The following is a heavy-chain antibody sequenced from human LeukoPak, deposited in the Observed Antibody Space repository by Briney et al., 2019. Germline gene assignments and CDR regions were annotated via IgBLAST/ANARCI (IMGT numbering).Heavy chain of an antibody. J-gene: IGHJ4*02. V-gene: IGHV1-2*02. D-gene: IGHD4-17*01. CDR1: GYTFTGYY. CDR2: INPNSGGT. Sequence: ASVTVSCKASGYTFTGYYMHWVRQAPGQGLEWMGWINPNSGGTDYAQKFQGRVTMTRDTSISTAYMELSSLRSDDTAVYYCARGGGAYYGDYDSDYWGQGTLVTVSS. CDR3: ARGGGAYYGDYDSDY.